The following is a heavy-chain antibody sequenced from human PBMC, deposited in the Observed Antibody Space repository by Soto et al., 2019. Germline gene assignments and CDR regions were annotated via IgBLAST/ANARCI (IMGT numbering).Heavy chain of an antibody. CDR3: ARDSTFDYYGMDV. CDR1: GGSISSGGYY. D-gene: IGHD3-3*02. V-gene: IGHV4-31*03. Sequence: QVQLQESGPGLVKPSQTLSLTCTVSGGSISSGGYYWSWIRQHPGKGLEWIGYIYYSGSTYYNPSLKSRVTRSVDTSKNQFSLKLSSVTAADTAVYYCARDSTFDYYGMDVWGQGTTVTVSS. J-gene: IGHJ6*02. CDR2: IYYSGST.